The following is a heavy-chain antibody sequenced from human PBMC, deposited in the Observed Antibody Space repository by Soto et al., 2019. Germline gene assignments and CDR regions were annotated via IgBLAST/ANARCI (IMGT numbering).Heavy chain of an antibody. CDR1: GFTFSSYA. CDR3: ARDAVYGGYGEVGP. Sequence: QVQLVESGGGVVQPGRSLRLSCAASGFTFSSYAMHWVRQAPGKGLEWVAVISYDGSNKYYADSVKGRFTISRDNSKNTLYLQMNSLRAEDTAVYYCARDAVYGGYGEVGPWGQGTLVTVSS. V-gene: IGHV3-30-3*01. J-gene: IGHJ5*02. CDR2: ISYDGSNK. D-gene: IGHD5-12*01.